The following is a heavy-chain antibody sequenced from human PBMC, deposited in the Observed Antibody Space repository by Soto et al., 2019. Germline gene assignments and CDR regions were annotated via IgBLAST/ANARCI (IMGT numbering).Heavy chain of an antibody. J-gene: IGHJ5*02. V-gene: IGHV4-31*03. CDR1: GGSISSGGYY. D-gene: IGHD2-15*01. Sequence: QVQLQESGPGLVKPSQTLSLTCTVSGGSISSGGYYWSWIRQHPGKGLEWIGYIYYSGSTYYNPSLKSRVTISVDTSKNQFSLKLSSVTAADTAVYYCARGAGRWCSGGSCYQNWFDPWGQGTLVTVSS. CDR3: ARGAGRWCSGGSCYQNWFDP. CDR2: IYYSGST.